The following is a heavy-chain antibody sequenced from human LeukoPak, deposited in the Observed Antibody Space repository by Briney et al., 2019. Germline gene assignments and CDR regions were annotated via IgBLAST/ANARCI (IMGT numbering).Heavy chain of an antibody. J-gene: IGHJ4*02. D-gene: IGHD1-26*01. Sequence: SETLSLTCTVSGGSICIYYWSWIRQPPGKGLEWIGYIYYSGSTNYNPSLKSRVTISVDTSKNQFSLKLSSVTAADTAVYYCASGSYFYYFDYWGQGTLVTVSS. V-gene: IGHV4-59*01. CDR3: ASGSYFYYFDY. CDR2: IYYSGST. CDR1: GGSICIYY.